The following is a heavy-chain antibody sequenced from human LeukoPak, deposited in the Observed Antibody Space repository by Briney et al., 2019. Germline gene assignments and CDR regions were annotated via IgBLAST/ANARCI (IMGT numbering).Heavy chain of an antibody. V-gene: IGHV4-4*09. CDR2: IYTSGST. Sequence: SETLSLTCTVSGSISSYYWSWIRQPPGKGLEWIGYIYTSGSTNYNPSLKSRVTISVDTSKNQFSRDLSSVTAADTAVYYCARQKCTSTSCLTKNAFDIWGQGTMVTVSS. CDR3: ARQKCTSTSCLTKNAFDI. J-gene: IGHJ3*02. D-gene: IGHD2-2*01. CDR1: GSISSYY.